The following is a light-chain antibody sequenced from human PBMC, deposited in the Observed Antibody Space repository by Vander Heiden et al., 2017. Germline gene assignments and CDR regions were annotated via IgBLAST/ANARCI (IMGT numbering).Light chain of an antibody. CDR3: CSYTGSSTPFI. J-gene: IGLJ2*01. CDR2: DVT. Sequence: QSPLPQPASGSRFPGQSNPNAGTGSSSDVGPYNLVSCYQQHPGKAPKVMIYDVTNRPSGVSNRFSGSKSGNTASLTISGLQAEDEADYYCCSYTGSSTPFIFGGGTRLTVL. V-gene: IGLV2-14*01. CDR1: SSDVGPYNL.